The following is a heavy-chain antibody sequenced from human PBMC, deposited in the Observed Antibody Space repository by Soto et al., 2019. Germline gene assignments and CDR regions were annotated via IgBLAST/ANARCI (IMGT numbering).Heavy chain of an antibody. CDR1: GGSFSGYY. CDR2: INHSGGT. D-gene: IGHD3-10*01. V-gene: IGHV4-34*01. J-gene: IGHJ4*02. CDR3: ARGQGLLLWFGEDGSFDY. Sequence: QVQLQQWGAGLLKPSETLSLTCAVYGGSFSGYYWSWIRQPPGKGREWIGEINHSGGTNYNPSLKSRVTRSGDTSKNQFSLKLSSVTAADTAVYYCARGQGLLLWFGEDGSFDYWGQGTLVTVSS.